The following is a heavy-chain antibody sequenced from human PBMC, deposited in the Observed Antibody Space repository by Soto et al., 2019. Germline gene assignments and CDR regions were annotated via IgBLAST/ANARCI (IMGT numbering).Heavy chain of an antibody. Sequence: QVQLVESGGGVVQPGRSLRLSCAASGFTFSNYAMHWVRQAPGKGLEWVAVISYDARNKYYADSVKGRFTISRDNSKYKLYLQRNNLRAEDTAVYYCARPGSGYDIMTGYYFYYYHAMDVWGQGTTVTV. CDR3: ARPGSGYDIMTGYYFYYYHAMDV. V-gene: IGHV3-30*04. D-gene: IGHD3-9*01. CDR1: GFTFSNYA. CDR2: ISYDARNK. J-gene: IGHJ6*02.